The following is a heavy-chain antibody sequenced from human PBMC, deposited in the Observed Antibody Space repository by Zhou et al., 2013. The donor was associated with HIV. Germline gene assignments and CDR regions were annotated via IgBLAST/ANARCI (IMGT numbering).Heavy chain of an antibody. D-gene: IGHD3-10*01. Sequence: QVHLVQSGAVMKKPGSSVKVSCKASGGTFSSYAISWVRQAPGQGLEWMGRIIPIFGTANYAQKFQGRVTITADESTSTAYMELSSLRSEDTAVYYCARDGEFRITMVRGVISHESIGIPKYGMDVWGQGTTVTVSS. CDR1: GGTFSSYA. CDR2: IIPIFGTA. J-gene: IGHJ6*02. V-gene: IGHV1-69*18. CDR3: ARDGEFRITMVRGVISHESIGIPKYGMDV.